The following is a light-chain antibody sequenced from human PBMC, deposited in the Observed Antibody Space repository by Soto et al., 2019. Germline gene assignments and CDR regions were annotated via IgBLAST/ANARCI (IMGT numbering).Light chain of an antibody. CDR3: QKYHSAPLT. CDR1: QAISIY. J-gene: IGKJ3*01. CDR2: SSS. V-gene: IGKV1-27*01. Sequence: DILLKQSPPSLSASVADRVTITCWASQAISIYVAWYQQQQRKIPKLLIFSSSTVQSGVPSRFSGSGSGTDFTLTISNLQPEDVATYYFQKYHSAPLTFGPGTKVDLK.